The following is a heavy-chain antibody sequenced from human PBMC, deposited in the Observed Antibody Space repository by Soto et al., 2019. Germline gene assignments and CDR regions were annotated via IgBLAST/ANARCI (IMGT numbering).Heavy chain of an antibody. CDR1: GDSIYSSYW. CDR2: IFHTGTT. J-gene: IGHJ4*02. CDR3: ARSARYGVVGDY. Sequence: QVQLLESGPGLVKPSGTLSLTCGVSGDSIYSSYWWSWVRLPPGKGPEWIGEIFHTGTTNYNPSLKSRLTMSVDKSKKEISLKLDSVTAADTAVYFCARSARYGVVGDYWGQGTGVNVSS. V-gene: IGHV4-4*02. D-gene: IGHD2-15*01.